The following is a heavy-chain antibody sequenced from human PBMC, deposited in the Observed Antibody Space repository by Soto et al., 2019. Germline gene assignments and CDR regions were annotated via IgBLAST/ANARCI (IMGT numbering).Heavy chain of an antibody. CDR2: ISYDGSNK. CDR3: AKDLYSEMATMVN. Sequence: QVQVVESGGGMVQPGRSLRLSCAASGFSFSSCAMHWVRQAPGKGMECVAVISYDGSNKYYADSVKGRFTISRDNSKSTLYLQMDSLRAEETAVYYCAKDLYSEMATMVNWGQGTLVSVAS. J-gene: IGHJ4*02. D-gene: IGHD5-12*01. CDR1: GFSFSSCA. V-gene: IGHV3-30*18.